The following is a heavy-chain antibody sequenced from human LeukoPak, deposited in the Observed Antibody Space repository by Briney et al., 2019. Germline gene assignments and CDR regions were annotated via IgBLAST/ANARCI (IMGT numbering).Heavy chain of an antibody. CDR1: GGSFSGYY. Sequence: SETLSLTCAVYGGSFSGYYWSWIRQPPEKGMEWIGEINHSGSTNYNPSLKSRVTISVDTSKNQFSLKLSSVTAADTAVYYCARGPHYALPFDYWGQGTLVTVSS. J-gene: IGHJ4*02. CDR3: ARGPHYALPFDY. CDR2: INHSGST. D-gene: IGHD4-17*01. V-gene: IGHV4-34*01.